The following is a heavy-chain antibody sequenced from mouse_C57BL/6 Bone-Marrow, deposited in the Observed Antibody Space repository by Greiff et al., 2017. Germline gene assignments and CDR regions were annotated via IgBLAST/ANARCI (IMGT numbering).Heavy chain of an antibody. D-gene: IGHD1-1*01. CDR1: GFTFSSYG. J-gene: IGHJ2*01. CDR3: ARHGTTVV. V-gene: IGHV5-6*01. CDR2: ISSGGSYT. Sequence: EVKLMESGGDLVKPGGSLKLSCAASGFTFSSYGLSWVRQTPDKRLEWVATISSGGSYTYYPDSVKGLFTISRDNAKNTLYLQMSSLKSEDTAMYYCARHGTTVVWGQGTTLTVSS.